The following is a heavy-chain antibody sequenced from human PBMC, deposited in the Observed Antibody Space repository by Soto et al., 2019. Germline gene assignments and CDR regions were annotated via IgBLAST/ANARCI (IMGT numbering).Heavy chain of an antibody. CDR1: GGSISSGGYS. CDR3: ASRPSGSGFDP. CDR2: IYHSGST. Sequence: QLQLQESGSGLVKPSQTLSLTCAVSGGSISSGGYSWSWIRQPPGKGLECIGYIYHSGSTYYNPSLKSRVTISVDRSKNQFSLKLSPVTAADTAVYYCASRPSGSGFDPWGQGTLVTVSS. V-gene: IGHV4-30-2*01. D-gene: IGHD1-26*01. J-gene: IGHJ5*02.